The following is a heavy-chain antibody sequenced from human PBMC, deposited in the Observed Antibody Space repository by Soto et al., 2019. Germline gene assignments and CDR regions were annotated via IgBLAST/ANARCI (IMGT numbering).Heavy chain of an antibody. V-gene: IGHV3-23*01. D-gene: IGHD3-10*01. CDR1: GFTFSNYA. J-gene: IGHJ4*02. CDR3: AKDGDNYLDGNDFDS. Sequence: EVQLLESGGGLVQPGGSLRLSCAASGFTFSNYAMNWVRQAPGKGLEWVSAISGSGGFTYYADCAKGRFTISRDSSKNTLFLQMNSLRAQETAVFYCAKDGDNYLDGNDFDSWGQGTLVTVSS. CDR2: ISGSGGFT.